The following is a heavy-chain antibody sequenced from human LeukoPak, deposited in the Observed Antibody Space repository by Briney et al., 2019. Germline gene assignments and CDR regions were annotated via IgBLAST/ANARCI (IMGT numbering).Heavy chain of an antibody. V-gene: IGHV3-23*01. D-gene: IGHD2-15*01. CDR1: GFTFSSYA. CDR2: ISGSGGST. Sequence: GGSLRLSCAASGFTFSSYAMSWVRQAPGKGLEWVSAISGSGGSTYYADSVKGRFTISRDNSKNTLYLQMNSLRAEDTAVYYCAKGAYCSGGSCFEDAFDIWGQGTMVTVSS. CDR3: AKGAYCSGGSCFEDAFDI. J-gene: IGHJ3*02.